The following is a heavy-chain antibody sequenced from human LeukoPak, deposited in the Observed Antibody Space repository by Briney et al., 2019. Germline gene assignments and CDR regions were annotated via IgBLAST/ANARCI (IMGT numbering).Heavy chain of an antibody. D-gene: IGHD2-2*01. V-gene: IGHV4-59*01. CDR2: IYYSGST. J-gene: IGHJ4*02. CDR1: GGSISSYY. CDR3: ARGAGYCSSTSCSHLDY. Sequence: EALSLTCTVSGGSISSYYWSWIRQPPGKGLEWIGYIYYSGSTNYNPSLKSRVTISVDTSKNQFSLKLSSVTAADTAVYYCARGAGYCSSTSCSHLDYWGQGTLVTVSS.